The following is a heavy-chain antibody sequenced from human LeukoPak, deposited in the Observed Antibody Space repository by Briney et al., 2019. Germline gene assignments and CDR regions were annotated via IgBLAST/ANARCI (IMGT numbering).Heavy chain of an antibody. CDR3: ARDPRLGGMDV. V-gene: IGHV4-39*07. Sequence: SETLSLTCTVSGGSISSSSYYWGWLRQPPGKGLEWIGSIYYSGSTYYNPSLKSRVTISVDTSKNQFSLKLSSVTAADTAVYYCARDPRLGGMDVWGQGTTVTVSS. D-gene: IGHD6-19*01. J-gene: IGHJ6*02. CDR1: GGSISSSSYY. CDR2: IYYSGST.